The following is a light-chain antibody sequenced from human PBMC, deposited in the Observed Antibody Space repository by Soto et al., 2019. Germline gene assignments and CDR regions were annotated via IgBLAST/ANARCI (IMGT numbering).Light chain of an antibody. CDR2: GAS. CDR1: QSVSSSY. CDR3: QQYGSSPRT. J-gene: IGKJ1*01. V-gene: IGKV3-20*01. Sequence: EIVLTPSPGTLSLSPGDRATLSYRASQSVSSSYLAWYQQKPGRAPRLLIYGASSRATGIPDRFSGSGSGTDFTLTISRLEPEDFAVYYCQQYGSSPRTFGQGTKVDI.